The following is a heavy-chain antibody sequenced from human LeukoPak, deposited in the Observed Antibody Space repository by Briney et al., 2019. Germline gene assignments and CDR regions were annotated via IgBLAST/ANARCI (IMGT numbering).Heavy chain of an antibody. V-gene: IGHV1-24*01. J-gene: IGHJ4*02. CDR3: ATDPSRSGGSCYHI. D-gene: IGHD2-15*01. Sequence: ASVKVSCKVSGYTLTELSMRWVRQAPGKGLEWMGGFDPEDGETIYAQKFQGRVTMTEDTSTDTAYMELSSLRSEDTAVYYCATDPSRSGGSCYHIWGQGTLVTVSS. CDR1: GYTLTELS. CDR2: FDPEDGET.